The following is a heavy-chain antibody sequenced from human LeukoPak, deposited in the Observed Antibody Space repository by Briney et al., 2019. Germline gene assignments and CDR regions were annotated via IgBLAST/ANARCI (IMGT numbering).Heavy chain of an antibody. Sequence: SETLSLTCTASGGSISSYYWSWIRQPPGKGLEWIGYIYYSGSTNYNPSLKSRVTISVDTSKNQFSLKLSSVTAADTAVYYCASRRIAVAVGAFDIWGQGTMVTVSS. CDR2: IYYSGST. CDR3: ASRRIAVAVGAFDI. D-gene: IGHD6-19*01. J-gene: IGHJ3*02. CDR1: GGSISSYY. V-gene: IGHV4-59*08.